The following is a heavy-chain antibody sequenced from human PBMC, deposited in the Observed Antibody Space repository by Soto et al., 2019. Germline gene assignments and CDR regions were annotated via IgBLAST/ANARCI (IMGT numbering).Heavy chain of an antibody. J-gene: IGHJ6*02. CDR3: ARAPPRGIAAPGTWGSGMDV. Sequence: GPKRLSCTASGFSFSSYSLHWVRQTPGKGLEWVAVISYDGSNKYYADSVKGRFTVSRDSPKNTLFLQMNSLKPEDTAVYYCARAPPRGIAAPGTWGSGMDVWGQGTTVTVSS. V-gene: IGHV3-30-3*01. CDR1: GFSFSSYS. CDR2: ISYDGSNK. D-gene: IGHD6-13*01.